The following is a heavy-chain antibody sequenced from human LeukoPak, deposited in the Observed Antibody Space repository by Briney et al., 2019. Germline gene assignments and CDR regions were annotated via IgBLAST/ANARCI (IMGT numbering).Heavy chain of an antibody. CDR3: ARVGVLGATRYFDY. CDR1: GGSISSGSYY. CDR2: IYTSGSI. V-gene: IGHV4-61*02. Sequence: SETLSLTCTVSGGSISSGSYYWSWIRQPAGKGLEWIGRIYTSGSINYNPSLKSRVTISVDTSNNQFSLKLSSVTAADTAVYYCARVGVLGATRYFDYWGQGTLVTVSS. J-gene: IGHJ4*02. D-gene: IGHD1-26*01.